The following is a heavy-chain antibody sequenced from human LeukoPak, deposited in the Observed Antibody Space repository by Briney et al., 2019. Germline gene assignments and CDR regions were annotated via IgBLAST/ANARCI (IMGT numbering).Heavy chain of an antibody. D-gene: IGHD5-12*01. J-gene: IGHJ4*02. CDR3: AKDRGRYSYGSVDY. V-gene: IGHV3-23*01. Sequence: GGSLRLSCAASGFAFSSYAISWVRQAPGKGLEWVSSINGSGGSTYYADSVKGRFTISRDNFKNTLYLQMNSLRVEDTAVYYCAKDRGRYSYGSVDYWGQGTLVTVSS. CDR2: INGSGGST. CDR1: GFAFSSYA.